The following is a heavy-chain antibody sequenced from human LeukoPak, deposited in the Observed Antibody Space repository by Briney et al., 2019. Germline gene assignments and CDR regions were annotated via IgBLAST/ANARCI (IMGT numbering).Heavy chain of an antibody. V-gene: IGHV4-39*01. J-gene: IGHJ4*02. CDR2: IYYSGNI. CDR3: QSRYLEWLLDY. Sequence: PSETLSLTCAVYGGSFSSYYWGWIRQPPGKGLVWIGSIYYSGNIYYNPSLKSRVTIFVDTSKNQFSLKLSSVTAADTAVYYCQSRYLEWLLDYWGQGTLVTVSS. D-gene: IGHD3-3*01. CDR1: GGSFSSYY.